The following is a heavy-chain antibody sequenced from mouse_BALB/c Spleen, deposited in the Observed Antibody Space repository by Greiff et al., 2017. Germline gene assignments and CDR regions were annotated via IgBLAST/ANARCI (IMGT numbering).Heavy chain of an antibody. CDR1: GYTFTSYY. CDR2: INPSNGGT. V-gene: IGHV1S81*02. D-gene: IGHD1-1*01. Sequence: VQLQQSGAELVKPGASVKLSCKASGYTFTSYYMYWVKQRPGQGLEWIGEINPSNGGTNFNEKFKSKATLTVDKSSSTAYMQLSSLTSEDSAVYYCTRSRGYYYGSSSFAYWGQGTLVTVSA. CDR3: TRSRGYYYGSSSFAY. J-gene: IGHJ3*01.